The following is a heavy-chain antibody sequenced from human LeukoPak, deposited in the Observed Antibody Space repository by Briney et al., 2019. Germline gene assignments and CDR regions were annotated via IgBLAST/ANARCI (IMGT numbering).Heavy chain of an antibody. CDR2: IIPILGIA. CDR3: ARDIGDGYNIY. J-gene: IGHJ4*02. V-gene: IGHV1-69*04. CDR1: GGTFSSYA. Sequence: SVKVSCKASGGTFSSYAISWVRQAPGQGLEWMGRIIPILGIANYAQRFQGRVTITADKSTSTAYMGLSSLRSEYTAVYYCARDIGDGYNIYWGQGTLVTVSS. D-gene: IGHD5-24*01.